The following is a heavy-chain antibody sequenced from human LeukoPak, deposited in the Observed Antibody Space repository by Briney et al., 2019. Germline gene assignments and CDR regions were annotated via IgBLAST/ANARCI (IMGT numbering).Heavy chain of an antibody. D-gene: IGHD1-26*01. J-gene: IGHJ5*02. CDR3: ARAGWELLSASFDP. CDR2: IYYGGSI. CDR1: GFTFSNAW. V-gene: IGHV4-4*02. Sequence: GSLRLSCAASGFTFSNAWMSWVRQVPGKGLEWVGTIYYGGSIYGDPSLKGRITISLDTSKNQFSLKLNSVTAADTAVYYCARAGWELLSASFDPWGQGTLVIVSS.